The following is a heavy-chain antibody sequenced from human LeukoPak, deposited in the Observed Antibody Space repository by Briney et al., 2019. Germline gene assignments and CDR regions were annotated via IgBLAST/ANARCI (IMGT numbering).Heavy chain of an antibody. CDR2: INTNTGNP. V-gene: IGHV7-4-1*02. D-gene: IGHD2-2*01. CDR3: ARDGLRSCTSSSCYPGEDAFDI. CDR1: GYTFTIYA. Sequence: ASVKVSCKASGYTFTIYAFNWVRQAPGQGLEWMAWINTNTGNPTYAQGFTGRFVFSLDTSISTAYLHISGLKAEDTAVYYCARDGLRSCTSSSCYPGEDAFDIWGQGTMVTVSS. J-gene: IGHJ3*02.